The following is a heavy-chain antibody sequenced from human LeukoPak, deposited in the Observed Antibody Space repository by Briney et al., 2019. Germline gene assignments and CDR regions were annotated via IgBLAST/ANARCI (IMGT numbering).Heavy chain of an antibody. J-gene: IGHJ5*02. CDR1: GYTFSNYF. CDR2: ISPNSGGT. V-gene: IGHV1-2*02. Sequence: ASVKVSCKASGYTFSNYFIHWVRQAPGQGLEWMGWISPNSGGTYCTQKFQDRVTMTRDTSISTAYLELSRLRSDDTAVYFCARKKTSGTNWFDPWGQGILVTVSS. CDR3: ARKKTSGTNWFDP. D-gene: IGHD3-10*01.